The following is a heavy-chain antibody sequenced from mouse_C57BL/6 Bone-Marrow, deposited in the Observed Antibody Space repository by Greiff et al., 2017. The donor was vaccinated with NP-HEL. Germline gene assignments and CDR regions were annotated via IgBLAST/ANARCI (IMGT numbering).Heavy chain of an antibody. CDR1: GFNIKDYY. CDR2: IDPEDGET. CDR3: VHYYGSSYFWYFDV. Sequence: VQLKESGAELVKPGASVKLSCTASGFNIKDYYMHWVKQRTEQGLEWIGRIDPEDGETKYAPKFQGKATITADTSSNTAYLQLSSLTSEDTAVYYCVHYYGSSYFWYFDVWGTGTTVTVSS. V-gene: IGHV14-2*01. D-gene: IGHD1-1*01. J-gene: IGHJ1*03.